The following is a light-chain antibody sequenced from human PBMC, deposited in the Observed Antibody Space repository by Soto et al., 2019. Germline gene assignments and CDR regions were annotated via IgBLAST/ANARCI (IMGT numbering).Light chain of an antibody. Sequence: DIVMTQSPDSLAVSLGERATINCKSSQSVLYSSNNKNYLAWYQQKPGQPPTLLIYWASTREPGVPYRFSGSGSGTYFTLTISSLQAEDVAVYYCQQYSSTPLTFGVGTKVEIK. CDR2: WAS. CDR1: QSVLYSSNNKNY. CDR3: QQYSSTPLT. V-gene: IGKV4-1*01. J-gene: IGKJ4*01.